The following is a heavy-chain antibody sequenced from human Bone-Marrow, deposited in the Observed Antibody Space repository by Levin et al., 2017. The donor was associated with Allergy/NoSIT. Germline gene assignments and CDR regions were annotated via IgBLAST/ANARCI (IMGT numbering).Heavy chain of an antibody. J-gene: IGHJ4*02. V-gene: IGHV3-23*01. D-gene: IGHD3/OR15-3a*01. CDR2: LSGPGGTA. CDR1: GFTFSSFA. CDR3: AKDRIYGGYGFWSD. Sequence: GESLKISCAASGFTFSSFAMTWVRQAPGQGLEWLSTLSGPGGTAYYAVSVKGRFIISRDNSKSTLYLQLNSLRAEDTALYFCAKDRIYGGYGFWSDWGPGTLVSVSS.